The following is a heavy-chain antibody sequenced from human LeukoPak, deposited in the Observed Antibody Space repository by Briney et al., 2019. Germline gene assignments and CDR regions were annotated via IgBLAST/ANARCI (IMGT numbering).Heavy chain of an antibody. CDR3: AKDTLIVVVPAADPTPFFDY. CDR1: GVTFSSYW. J-gene: IGHJ4*02. V-gene: IGHV3-7*03. Sequence: PGGSLRLSCAASGVTFSSYWISWVRQAPGKGLEWVANIKQDGSEKYYVDSVKGRFTISRDNAKNSLYLQMNSLRAEDTAVYYCAKDTLIVVVPAADPTPFFDYWGQGTLVTVSS. D-gene: IGHD2-2*01. CDR2: IKQDGSEK.